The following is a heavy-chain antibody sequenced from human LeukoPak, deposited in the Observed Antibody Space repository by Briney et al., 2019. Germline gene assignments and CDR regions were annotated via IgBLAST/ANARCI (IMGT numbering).Heavy chain of an antibody. Sequence: SETLSLTCTVSGGSISSSSYYWGWIRQPPGKGLEWIGSIYYSGSTYYNPSLKSRVTISVDTSKNQFSLKLSSVTAADTAVYYCGRYYDSSGYYPLYYYYGMDVWGQGTTVTASS. CDR2: IYYSGST. CDR1: GGSISSSSYY. CDR3: GRYYDSSGYYPLYYYYGMDV. J-gene: IGHJ6*02. V-gene: IGHV4-39*01. D-gene: IGHD3-22*01.